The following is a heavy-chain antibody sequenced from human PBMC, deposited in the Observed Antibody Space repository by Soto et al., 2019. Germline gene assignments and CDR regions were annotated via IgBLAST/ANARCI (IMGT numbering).Heavy chain of an antibody. V-gene: IGHV3-33*01. J-gene: IGHJ6*02. CDR2: IWYDGSKK. CDR3: ARDASYYSLWSGYYPSRNGMDV. CDR1: GFTFSSFG. Sequence: PGGSLRLSCAASGFTFSSFGMHWVRQAPGKGLEWVSLIWYDGSKKSYGDSVKGRFTISRDNSRNTVYLQMNSPRADDTAVYYCARDASYYSLWSGYYPSRNGMDVWGQGTTVTVS. D-gene: IGHD3-3*01.